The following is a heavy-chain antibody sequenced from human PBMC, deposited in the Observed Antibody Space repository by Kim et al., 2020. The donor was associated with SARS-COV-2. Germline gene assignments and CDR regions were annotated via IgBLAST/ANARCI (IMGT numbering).Heavy chain of an antibody. Sequence: SEILSLTCAVSGGSISSSNWWSWVRQPPGKGLEWIGEIYHSGSTNYNPSLKSRVTISVDKSKNQFSLKLSSVTAADTAVYYCARSITIFGVVITFDYWGQRTLVTVSS. V-gene: IGHV4-4*02. J-gene: IGHJ4*02. D-gene: IGHD3-3*01. CDR1: GGSISSSNW. CDR2: IYHSGST. CDR3: ARSITIFGVVITFDY.